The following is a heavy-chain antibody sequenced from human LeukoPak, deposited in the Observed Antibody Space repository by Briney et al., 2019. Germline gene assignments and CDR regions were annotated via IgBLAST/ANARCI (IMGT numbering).Heavy chain of an antibody. CDR3: ARDGMGPRGGGGLDS. CDR1: GGSFSSSNYY. J-gene: IGHJ3*02. Sequence: SETLSPTCSVSGGSFSSSNYYWGWIRQPPQKGLEWIGSIYYSGSTYYHPSLKSRVTISVDTTNNHFSLKLSSATAAETALYYCARDGMGPRGGGGLDSWGQGTMVT. CDR2: IYYSGST. V-gene: IGHV4-39*02. D-gene: IGHD4-23*01.